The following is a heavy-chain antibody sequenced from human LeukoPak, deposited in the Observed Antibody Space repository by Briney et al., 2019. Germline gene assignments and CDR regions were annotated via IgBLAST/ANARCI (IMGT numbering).Heavy chain of an antibody. CDR3: ALSYQPLSIDY. Sequence: SETLSLTCAVYGGSFSGYYWSWIRQPPGKGLEWIGEINHSGSTNYNPSLTSRVTISVDTSKNQFSLTLSSVTAAETAVYYCALSYQPLSIDYWGRGPLVTVSS. CDR1: GGSFSGYY. J-gene: IGHJ4*02. D-gene: IGHD2-2*01. CDR2: INHSGST. V-gene: IGHV4-34*01.